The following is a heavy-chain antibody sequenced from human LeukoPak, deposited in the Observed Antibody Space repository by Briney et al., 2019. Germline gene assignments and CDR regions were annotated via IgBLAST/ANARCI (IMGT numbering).Heavy chain of an antibody. CDR3: ARDLLTAMAKGTRLRGLLNI. J-gene: IGHJ3*02. V-gene: IGHV4-30-4*08. D-gene: IGHD5-18*01. CDR2: IYYSGST. CDR1: GGSISSGGYY. Sequence: PSETLSLTCTVSGGSISSGGYYWSWIRQQPGKGLEWIGYIYYSGSTYYNPSLKSRVTISVDTSKNQFSLKLSSVTAADTAVYYCARDLLTAMAKGTRLRGLLNIWGQGTMVTVSS.